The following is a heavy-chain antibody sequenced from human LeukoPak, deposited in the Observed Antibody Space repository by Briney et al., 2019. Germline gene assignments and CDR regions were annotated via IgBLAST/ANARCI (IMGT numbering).Heavy chain of an antibody. D-gene: IGHD5-18*01. CDR2: IWDSGTPI. CDR1: GFTFSSYS. J-gene: IGHJ4*02. CDR3: AKTREGGYSYGYDADY. V-gene: IGHV3-48*01. Sequence: GGSLRLSCAASGFTFSSYSMTWVRQAPGMGLEWVSYIWDSGTPIYYADSVKGRFTISRDNSKNTLYLQMNSLRAEDTAVYYCAKTREGGYSYGYDADYWGQGTLVTVSS.